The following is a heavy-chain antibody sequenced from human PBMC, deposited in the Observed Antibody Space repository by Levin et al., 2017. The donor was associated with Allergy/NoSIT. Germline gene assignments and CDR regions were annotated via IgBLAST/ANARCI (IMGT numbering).Heavy chain of an antibody. D-gene: IGHD3-16*01. J-gene: IGHJ4*01. CDR3: ARGPLGVVYPGGFDY. Sequence: SETLSLTCAVYGGSFSGYYWSWIRQPPGKGLEWIGEINHSGSTNYNPSLKSRVTISVDTSKNQFSLKLSSVTAADTAVYYCARGPLGVVYPGGFDYWGQGTLVTVSS. V-gene: IGHV4-34*01. CDR2: INHSGST. CDR1: GGSFSGYY.